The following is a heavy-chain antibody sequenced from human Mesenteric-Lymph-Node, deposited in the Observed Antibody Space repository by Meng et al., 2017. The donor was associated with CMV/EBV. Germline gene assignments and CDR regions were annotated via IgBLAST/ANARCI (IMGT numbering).Heavy chain of an antibody. CDR3: AGQLDNY. J-gene: IGHJ4*02. CDR1: GFTFSNSW. Sequence: GESLKISCGASGFTFSNSWMSWVRQAPGKGLEWVANIKYDGSEKYYVDSVKGRFTISRDNTKNLVFLQMNSLRAEDTAVYYCAGQLDNYWGQGTLVTVSS. D-gene: IGHD6-6*01. CDR2: IKYDGSEK. V-gene: IGHV3-7*01.